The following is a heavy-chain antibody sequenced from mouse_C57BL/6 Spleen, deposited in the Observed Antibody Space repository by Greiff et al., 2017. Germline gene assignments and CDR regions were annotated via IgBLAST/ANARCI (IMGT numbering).Heavy chain of an antibody. Sequence: EVQLVESGGDLVKPGGSLKLSCAASGFTFSSYGMSWVRQTPDKRLEWVATISSGGSYTYYPDSVKGRFTISRDNAKNTLYLQMSSLKSEDTAMYYCARVTGGYYFDYWGQGTTLTVSS. J-gene: IGHJ2*01. CDR3: ARVTGGYYFDY. V-gene: IGHV5-6*01. CDR1: GFTFSSYG. CDR2: ISSGGSYT. D-gene: IGHD4-1*01.